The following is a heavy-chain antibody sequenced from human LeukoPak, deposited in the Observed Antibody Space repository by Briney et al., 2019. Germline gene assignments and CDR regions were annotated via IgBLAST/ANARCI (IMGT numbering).Heavy chain of an antibody. CDR1: GYTFTSYD. V-gene: IGHV1-8*03. Sequence: ASVTVSCKASGYTFTSYDINWVRQATGQGLEWMGWMNPNSGNTGYAQKFQGRVTITRNTSISTAYMELSSLRSEDTAVYYCARVSTLGLLWFGELLSWFDPWGQGTLVTVSS. D-gene: IGHD3-10*01. CDR3: ARVSTLGLLWFGELLSWFDP. J-gene: IGHJ5*02. CDR2: MNPNSGNT.